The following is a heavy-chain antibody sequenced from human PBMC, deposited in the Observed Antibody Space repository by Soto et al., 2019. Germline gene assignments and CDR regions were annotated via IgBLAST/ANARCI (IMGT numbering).Heavy chain of an antibody. D-gene: IGHD3-10*01. Sequence: QITLKESGPTLVKPTQTLTLTCTFSGFSLSTSGVGVGWIHQPPGKALEWLALIYWDDDKRYSPSLKSRLTITKDTSKNHVVLTMTNMDPVDTATYYCAHSINGSGRDYYYYYMDVWGKGTKVTVSS. CDR3: AHSINGSGRDYYYYYMDV. CDR2: IYWDDDK. V-gene: IGHV2-5*02. CDR1: GFSLSTSGVG. J-gene: IGHJ6*03.